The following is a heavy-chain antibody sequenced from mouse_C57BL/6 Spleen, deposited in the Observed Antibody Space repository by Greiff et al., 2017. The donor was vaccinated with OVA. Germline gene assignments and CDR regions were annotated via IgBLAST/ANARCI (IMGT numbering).Heavy chain of an antibody. V-gene: IGHV5-17*01. CDR3: ARPDYDYDVTWFAY. D-gene: IGHD2-4*01. CDR1: GFTFSDYG. Sequence: EVKVVESGGGLVKPGGSLKLSCAASGFTFSDYGMHWVRQAPEKGLEWVAYISSGSSTIYYADTVKGRFTISRDNAKNTLFLQMTSLRSEDTAMYYCARPDYDYDVTWFAYWGQGTLVTVSA. CDR2: ISSGSSTI. J-gene: IGHJ3*01.